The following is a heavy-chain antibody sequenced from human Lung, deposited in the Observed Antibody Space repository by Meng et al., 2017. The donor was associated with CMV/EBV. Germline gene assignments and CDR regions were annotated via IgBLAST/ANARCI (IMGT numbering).Heavy chain of an antibody. CDR2: INWNSGSV. CDR3: AKDSFYASGSYYNYPYYLDS. CDR1: GFNFDGDA. D-gene: IGHD3-10*01. J-gene: IGHJ4*02. V-gene: IGHV3-9*01. Sequence: SLKISCAASGFNFDGDAMHWVRQAPGKGLEWVSSINWNSGSVGYGDSVKGRFTISRDNAKSSLYLQMNSLRAEDTALYFCAKDSFYASGSYYNYPYYLDSWXQGTLVTVSS.